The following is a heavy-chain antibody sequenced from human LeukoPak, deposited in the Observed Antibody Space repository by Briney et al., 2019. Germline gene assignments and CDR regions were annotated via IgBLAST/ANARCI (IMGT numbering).Heavy chain of an antibody. J-gene: IGHJ4*02. CDR3: ASMRGYCTNGECTGDY. V-gene: IGHV1-69*13. Sequence: SVNVSCKASGGTFSSYAISWVRQAPGQGLEWMGGIIPIFGTANYAQKFQGRVTITADESTSTAYMELSSLRSEDTAVYYCASMRGYCTNGECTGDYWGQGTLVTVSS. CDR2: IIPIFGTA. CDR1: GGTFSSYA. D-gene: IGHD2-8*01.